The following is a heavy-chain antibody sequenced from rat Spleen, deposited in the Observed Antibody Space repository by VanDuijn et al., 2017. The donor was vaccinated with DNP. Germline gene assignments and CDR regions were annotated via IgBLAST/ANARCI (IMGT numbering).Heavy chain of an antibody. V-gene: IGHV6-6*01. Sequence: EVQVLESGGGLVQPGNSLKLSCATSGFTFSTAWMYWYRQFPEKRLEWVARIKAKSNNYATDYTESVEGRFTISRDDSKSSIYLQMNNLKEEDTAIYYCALDVYYGVMDAWGQGTSVTVSS. CDR2: IKAKSNNYAT. J-gene: IGHJ4*01. D-gene: IGHD1-6*01. CDR1: GFTFSTAW. CDR3: ALDVYYGVMDA.